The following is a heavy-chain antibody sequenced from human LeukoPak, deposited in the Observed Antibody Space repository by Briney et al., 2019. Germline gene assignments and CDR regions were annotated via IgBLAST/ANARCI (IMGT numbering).Heavy chain of an antibody. CDR1: GGTFSSYA. CDR3: ARGAADAAIPCGMDV. Sequence: SVKVSCKASGGTFSSYAISWVRQAPGQGLEWMGGIIPIFGTANYAQKFQGRVTITADESTSTAYMELSSLRSEDTAVYYCARGAADAAIPCGMDVWGKGTTVTVSS. CDR2: IIPIFGTA. D-gene: IGHD5-18*01. V-gene: IGHV1-69*13. J-gene: IGHJ6*04.